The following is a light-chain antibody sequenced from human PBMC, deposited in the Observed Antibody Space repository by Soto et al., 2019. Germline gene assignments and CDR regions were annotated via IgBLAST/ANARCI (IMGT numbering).Light chain of an antibody. Sequence: DIQVTQSPYSLCPAVGDRVTIACRATQNINTYLNWYQQKPGKAPKLMIFDAASLQSGLASRFSGGGSRTDFTLTITSLQPEDFATYYSPQTSSAPFTFRPGTKVDIK. CDR2: DAA. CDR3: PQTSSAPFT. J-gene: IGKJ3*01. V-gene: IGKV1-39*01. CDR1: QNINTY.